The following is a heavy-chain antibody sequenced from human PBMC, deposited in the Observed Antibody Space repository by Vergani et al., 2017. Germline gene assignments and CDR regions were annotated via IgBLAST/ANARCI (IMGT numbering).Heavy chain of an antibody. CDR3: AKIRVVARWADDI. V-gene: IGHV3-23*01. CDR2: ISSGGDYT. J-gene: IGHJ3*02. D-gene: IGHD3-22*01. CDR1: GFPFSSHG. Sequence: EAQLLESGGGLVQPGGSLRLSCVASGFPFSSHGMSWVRQTPGKGPEWVSCISSGGDYTYYADSVKGRFSVSRDNSKNTLYLQINSLRAEDTAVYFCAKIRVVARWADDIWGRGTMVTVSS.